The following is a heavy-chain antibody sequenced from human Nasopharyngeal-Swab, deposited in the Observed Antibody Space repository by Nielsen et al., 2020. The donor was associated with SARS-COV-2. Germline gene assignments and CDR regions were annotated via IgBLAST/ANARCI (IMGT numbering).Heavy chain of an antibody. D-gene: IGHD6-13*01. J-gene: IGHJ5*02. V-gene: IGHV3-13*01. CDR2: IATAGDT. CDR3: ARGYEVAARDDWFDP. CDR1: GFTFSSYD. Sequence: GESLKISCAASGFTFSSYDMHWVRQVTGKGLEWVSAIATAGDTYYAGSVKGRFTISRENAKNSLYLQMNRLRAEDTAVYYCARGYEVAARDDWFDPRGQGTLVTVSS.